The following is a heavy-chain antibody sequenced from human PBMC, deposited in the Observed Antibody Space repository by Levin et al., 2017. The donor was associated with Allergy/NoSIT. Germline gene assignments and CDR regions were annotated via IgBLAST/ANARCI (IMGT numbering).Heavy chain of an antibody. D-gene: IGHD3-3*01. Sequence: GESLKISCAASGFTFSSYEMNWVRQAPGKGLEWDSYISSSGSTIYYADSVKGRFTISRDNAKNSLYLQMNSLRAEDTAVYYCARQLGNFWSGYNYFDYWGQGTLVTVSS. CDR3: ARQLGNFWSGYNYFDY. V-gene: IGHV3-48*03. CDR1: GFTFSSYE. J-gene: IGHJ4*02. CDR2: ISSSGSTI.